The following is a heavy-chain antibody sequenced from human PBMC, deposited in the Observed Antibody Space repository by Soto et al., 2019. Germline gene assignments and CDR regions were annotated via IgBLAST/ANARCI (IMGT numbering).Heavy chain of an antibody. V-gene: IGHV4-31*03. Sequence: SETLSLTCTVSGVSISSGRYSWTWIRQHPGKGLEWIGYIHYSGNTYYNPSLKSRVTISVDTSKNQFSLNLNSVTAADTAVYYCSRDENGYCGGSSCYAFDQWGQGTPVTVSS. CDR2: IHYSGNT. CDR1: GVSISSGRYS. D-gene: IGHD2-2*03. J-gene: IGHJ4*02. CDR3: SRDENGYCGGSSCYAFDQ.